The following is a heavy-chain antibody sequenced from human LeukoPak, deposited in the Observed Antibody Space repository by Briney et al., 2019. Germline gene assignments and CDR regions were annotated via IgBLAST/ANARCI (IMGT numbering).Heavy chain of an antibody. CDR3: AKDWAYCGGDCYSNYYYGMDV. CDR2: ISGSGGST. CDR1: GFTFSNAW. D-gene: IGHD2-21*02. J-gene: IGHJ6*02. V-gene: IGHV3-23*01. Sequence: GGSLRLSCAASGFTFSNAWMSWVRQAPGKGLEWVSAISGSGGSTYYADSVKGRFTISRDNSKNTLYLQMNSLRAEDTAVYYCAKDWAYCGGDCYSNYYYGMDVWGQGTTVTVSS.